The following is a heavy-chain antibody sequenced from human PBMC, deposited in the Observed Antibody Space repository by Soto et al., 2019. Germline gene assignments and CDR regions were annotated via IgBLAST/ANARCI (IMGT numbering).Heavy chain of an antibody. CDR2: IDPSDSYT. Sequence: PGESLKISCKGSGYSFTSYWISWVRQMPGKGLEWMGRIDPSDSYTNYSPSFQGHVTISADKSISTAYLQWSSLKASDTAMYYCARHASPTIFGVVIPGWFDPWGQGTQVTVSS. CDR1: GYSFTSYW. V-gene: IGHV5-10-1*01. CDR3: ARHASPTIFGVVIPGWFDP. J-gene: IGHJ5*02. D-gene: IGHD3-3*01.